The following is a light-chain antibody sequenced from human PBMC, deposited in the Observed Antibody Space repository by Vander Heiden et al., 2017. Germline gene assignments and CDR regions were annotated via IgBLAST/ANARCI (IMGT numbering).Light chain of an antibody. J-gene: IGLJ2*01. CDR1: TSEFDGYIF. CDR3: CSYVPSRSSVV. V-gene: IGLV2-23*02. Sequence: QTPLTNPASVSGSPGQSITLSCTGATSEFDGYIFVSWYQQHPGKAPKLIIFDLSERASGVSDRFSGSKSGNTASLTISGLRSEDEADYYCCSYVPSRSSVVFGGGTRLTVL. CDR2: DLS.